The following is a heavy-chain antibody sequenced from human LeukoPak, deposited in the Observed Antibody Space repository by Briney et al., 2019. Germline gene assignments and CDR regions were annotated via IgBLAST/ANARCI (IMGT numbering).Heavy chain of an antibody. CDR3: AGDSGDIAVAGHFDY. V-gene: IGHV1-18*01. Sequence: ASVKVSCKASGYTFTSYGISWVRQAPGQGLEWMGWISAYNGNTNYAQKLQGRVTMTTDTSTSTAYMELRSLRSDDTAVYYCAGDSGDIAVAGHFDYWGQGTLVTVSS. CDR1: GYTFTSYG. J-gene: IGHJ4*02. CDR2: ISAYNGNT. D-gene: IGHD6-19*01.